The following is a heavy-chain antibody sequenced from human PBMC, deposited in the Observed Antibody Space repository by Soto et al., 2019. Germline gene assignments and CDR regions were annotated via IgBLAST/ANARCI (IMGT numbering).Heavy chain of an antibody. D-gene: IGHD3-22*01. CDR3: ARGISEGGSGYYLDV. J-gene: IGHJ4*02. CDR2: RYGDGST. Sequence: LQLQESGPGLVKPSETLTLTCAVFGDSIRNRNYYWAWIRQPSGKGLAWIVSRYGDGSTFYNPSLKGRVSVSIDTSKKQFSLKMISVTATDKAVYYCARGISEGGSGYYLDVWGQGNLVTFSS. CDR1: GDSIRNRNYY. V-gene: IGHV4-39*01.